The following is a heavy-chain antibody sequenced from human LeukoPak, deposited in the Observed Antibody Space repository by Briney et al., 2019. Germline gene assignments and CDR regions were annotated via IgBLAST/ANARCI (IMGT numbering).Heavy chain of an antibody. CDR2: INAYNGNT. CDR1: GYTFTSYG. J-gene: IGHJ4*02. V-gene: IGHV1-18*01. Sequence: ASVKVSCKASGYTFTSYGISWVRQAPGQGLEWMGWINAYNGNTNYSQKFQDRVTMTADTSTSTAYMEVRSLKSDDTAVYYCTRVPELPDYWGQGTLVTVSS. D-gene: IGHD2-21*01. CDR3: TRVPELPDY.